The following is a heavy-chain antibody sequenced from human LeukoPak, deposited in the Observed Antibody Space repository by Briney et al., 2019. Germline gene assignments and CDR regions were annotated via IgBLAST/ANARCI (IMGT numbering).Heavy chain of an antibody. V-gene: IGHV3-23*01. J-gene: IGHJ6*04. CDR3: ARDGTPYYDFWSGYYTGMDV. Sequence: GGSLRLPCAASGFTFSSYGMNWVRQAPGKGLEWVSGISGDAGRTYYADSVKGRFTIYRDNSKNTLYLQMNSLGAEDTAVYYCARDGTPYYDFWSGYYTGMDVWGKGTTVTVSS. CDR2: ISGDAGRT. D-gene: IGHD3-3*01. CDR1: GFTFSSYG.